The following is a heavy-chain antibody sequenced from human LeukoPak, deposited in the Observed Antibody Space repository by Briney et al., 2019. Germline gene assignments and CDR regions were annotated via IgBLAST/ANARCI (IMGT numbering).Heavy chain of an antibody. Sequence: SETLSLTCTVSGYSISSGYYWGWIRQPPGKGLEWIGSIYHSGKTYYNPSLKSRVTISVDTSKNQFSLKLSSVTAADTAVYYCARMAGSGSYTWFDPWGQGTLVTVSS. CDR2: IYHSGKT. CDR3: ARMAGSGSYTWFDP. J-gene: IGHJ5*02. CDR1: GYSISSGYY. D-gene: IGHD3-10*01. V-gene: IGHV4-38-2*02.